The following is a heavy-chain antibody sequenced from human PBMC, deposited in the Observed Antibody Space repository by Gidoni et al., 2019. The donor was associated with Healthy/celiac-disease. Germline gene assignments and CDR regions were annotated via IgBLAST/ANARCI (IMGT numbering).Heavy chain of an antibody. V-gene: IGHV3-74*01. D-gene: IGHD6-19*01. J-gene: IGHJ4*02. CDR1: GFTFSSYW. CDR3: ARGDSSGWYGGYYFDY. Sequence: EVQLVESGGGLVQPGGSLRLSCAASGFTFSSYWMHWVRQAPGKGLVWVSRIHSDRSSKSYADSVKGRFTISRDNAKNTLYLQMNSLRAEDTAVYYCARGDSSGWYGGYYFDYWGQGTLVTVSS. CDR2: IHSDRSSK.